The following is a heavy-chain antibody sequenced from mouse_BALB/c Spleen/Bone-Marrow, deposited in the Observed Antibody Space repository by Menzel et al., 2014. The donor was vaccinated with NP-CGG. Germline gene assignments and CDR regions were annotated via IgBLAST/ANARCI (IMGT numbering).Heavy chain of an antibody. CDR2: IHYSGTT. V-gene: IGHV3-1*02. CDR1: GYSITSGYT. Sequence: LQHPGPDLVTPSQSLSLTCTVTGYSITSGYTWHWIRQFPGNTLEWMGYIHYSGTTNYNPSLKSRISITRDTSKNQFCLQLNSGTTEDTATYYCAITTVVNDMDYWGQGTSVTVSS. J-gene: IGHJ4*01. CDR3: AITTVVNDMDY. D-gene: IGHD1-1*01.